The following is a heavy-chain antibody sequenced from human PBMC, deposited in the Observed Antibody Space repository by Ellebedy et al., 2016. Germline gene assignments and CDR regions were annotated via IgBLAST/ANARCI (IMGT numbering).Heavy chain of an antibody. CDR2: ISYSGGT. V-gene: IGHV4-59*01. CDR3: ARGDVLGSSLDY. Sequence: SETLSLTCTVSGGSIRSYHWSWIRQTPGKGLEWIAYISYSGGTKYNPSLKSRVTISMDTSKNQFSLKLSSVTAADTAVYYCARGDVLGSSLDYWGQGTLVTVSS. J-gene: IGHJ4*02. CDR1: GGSIRSYH. D-gene: IGHD3-16*01.